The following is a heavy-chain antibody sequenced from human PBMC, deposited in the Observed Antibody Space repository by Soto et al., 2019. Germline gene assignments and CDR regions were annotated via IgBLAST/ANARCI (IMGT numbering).Heavy chain of an antibody. CDR3: ARDNDFWSGYYVKEFDY. CDR1: GYTFTSYD. CDR2: MNPNSGNT. V-gene: IGHV1-8*01. Sequence: ASVKVSCKASGYTFTSYDINWVRQATGQGLEWMGWMNPNSGNTGYAQKFQGRVTMTRNTSISTAYMELSSLRSEDTAVYYCARDNDFWSGYYVKEFDYWGQGTLVTVSS. D-gene: IGHD3-3*01. J-gene: IGHJ4*02.